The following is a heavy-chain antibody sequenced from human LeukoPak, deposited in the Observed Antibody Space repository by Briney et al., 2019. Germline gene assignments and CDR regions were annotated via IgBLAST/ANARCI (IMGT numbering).Heavy chain of an antibody. CDR2: MNPNSGNT. D-gene: IGHD6-13*01. V-gene: IGHV1-8*01. Sequence: ASVKVSCKASGYTFTSYDINWVRQATGQGLEWMGWMNPNSGNTGYAQKFQGRVTMTRNTSISTAYMELSSLRSEDTAVYYCARVNPRIADFDYWGQGTLVTVSS. CDR3: ARVNPRIADFDY. J-gene: IGHJ4*02. CDR1: GYTFTSYD.